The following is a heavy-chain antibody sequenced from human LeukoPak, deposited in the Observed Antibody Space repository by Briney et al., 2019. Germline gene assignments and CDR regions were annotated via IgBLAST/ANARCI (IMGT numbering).Heavy chain of an antibody. CDR1: GDSISRFY. CDR2: IYYSGST. J-gene: IGHJ5*02. CDR3: ARHTDYGDNSRWFAP. D-gene: IGHD4-23*01. Sequence: SETLSLTCTVSGDSISRFYWSWIRQPPGKGLEWMGYIYYSGSTNYSPSLKSRVTTSVDTSRTQFSLQLSSVTAADTAVYYCARHTDYGDNSRWFAPWGQGTLVTVSS. V-gene: IGHV4-59*08.